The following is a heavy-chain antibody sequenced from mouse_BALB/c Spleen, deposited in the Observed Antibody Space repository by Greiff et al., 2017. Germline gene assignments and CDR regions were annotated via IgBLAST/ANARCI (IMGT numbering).Heavy chain of an antibody. Sequence: LQQPGSELVRPGASVKLSCKASGYTFTSYWMHWVKQRPGQGLEWIGNIYPGSGSTNYDEKFKSKATLTVDTSSSTAYMQLSSLTSEDSAVYYCTPSSSLYAMDYWGQGTSVTVSS. CDR2: IYPGSGST. J-gene: IGHJ4*01. CDR3: TPSSSLYAMDY. D-gene: IGHD1-1*01. CDR1: GYTFTSYW. V-gene: IGHV1S22*01.